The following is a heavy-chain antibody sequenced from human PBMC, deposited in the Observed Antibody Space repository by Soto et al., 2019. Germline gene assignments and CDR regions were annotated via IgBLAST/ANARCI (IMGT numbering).Heavy chain of an antibody. CDR1: CGSISSSSYY. Sequence: PSETLSLTCTVSCGSISSSSYYWGWIRQPPGKGLEWIGSIYYSGSTYYNPSLKSRVTISVDTSKNQFSLKLSSVTAADTAVYYCARLLDITMILDYWGQGTLVTVSS. J-gene: IGHJ4*02. D-gene: IGHD3-22*01. V-gene: IGHV4-39*01. CDR3: ARLLDITMILDY. CDR2: IYYSGST.